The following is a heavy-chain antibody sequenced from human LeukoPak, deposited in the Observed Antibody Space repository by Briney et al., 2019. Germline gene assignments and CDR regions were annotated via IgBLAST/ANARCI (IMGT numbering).Heavy chain of an antibody. J-gene: IGHJ4*02. V-gene: IGHV6-1*01. CDR1: GDSVSNNIAT. CDR2: TYYRSRWGN. CDR3: VRDSDDYYWALDF. D-gene: IGHD3-10*01. Sequence: SQTLSLTCAISGDSVSNNIATWNWVRQSPSRGLEWLGRTYYRSRWGNDYAISVKGRITINPDTSRNQFSLQLNSVTPEDTAVYYCVRDSDDYYWALDFWGQGTPVTATS.